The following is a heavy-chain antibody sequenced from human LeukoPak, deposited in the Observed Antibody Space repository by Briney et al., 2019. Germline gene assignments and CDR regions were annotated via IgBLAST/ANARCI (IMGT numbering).Heavy chain of an antibody. Sequence: SETLSLTCTVSGGSISSSSYYWGWIRQPPGKGLEWIGSIYYSGSTYYNPSLKSRVTISVDTSKNQFSLRLSSVTAADTAVYYCAGLKHKDYFDYWGQGTLVTVSS. V-gene: IGHV4-39*01. CDR3: AGLKHKDYFDY. CDR1: GGSISSSSYY. J-gene: IGHJ4*02. CDR2: IYYSGST.